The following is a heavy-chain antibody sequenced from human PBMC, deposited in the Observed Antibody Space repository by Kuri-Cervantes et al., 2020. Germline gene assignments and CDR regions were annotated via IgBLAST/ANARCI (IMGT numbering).Heavy chain of an antibody. CDR1: GFTVSSNY. V-gene: IGHV3-53*01. J-gene: IGHJ2*01. Sequence: GESLKISCAASGFTVSSNYMSWVRQAPGKGLEWISVIYSGGSTYYADSVKGRFTISRDNSKNTLYLQMNSLRAEDTAVYYCARVFDLWGRGTLVTVSS. CDR2: IYSGGST. CDR3: ARVFDL.